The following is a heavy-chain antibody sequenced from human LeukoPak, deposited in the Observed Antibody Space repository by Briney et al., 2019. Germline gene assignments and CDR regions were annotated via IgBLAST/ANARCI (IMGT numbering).Heavy chain of an antibody. D-gene: IGHD1-7*01. V-gene: IGHV3-11*04. CDR3: ARRDWNYLAYYYYYYMDV. CDR1: GFTSSDYY. Sequence: GGSLRLSCAASGFTSSDYYMSWIRQAPGKGLEWVSYISSSGSTIYYADSVKGRFTISRDNAKNSLYLQMNSLRAEDTAVYYCARRDWNYLAYYYYYYMDVWGKGTTVTVSS. J-gene: IGHJ6*03. CDR2: ISSSGSTI.